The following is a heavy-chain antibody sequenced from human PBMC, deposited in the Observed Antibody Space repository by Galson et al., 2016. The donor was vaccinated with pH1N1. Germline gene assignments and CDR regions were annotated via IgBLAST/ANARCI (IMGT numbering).Heavy chain of an antibody. D-gene: IGHD4/OR15-4a*01. CDR3: ARDYAADAEAFLDY. Sequence: SLRLSCAPSGFILSNYYMSWIRQAPGKGLEWVSYISHGGDVMKYADSVRGRFTISRDTAKNSVYLQMNSLRDEDTAVYYCARDYAADAEAFLDYWGQGTLVTVSS. J-gene: IGHJ4*02. V-gene: IGHV3-11*04. CDR1: GFILSNYY. CDR2: ISHGGDVM.